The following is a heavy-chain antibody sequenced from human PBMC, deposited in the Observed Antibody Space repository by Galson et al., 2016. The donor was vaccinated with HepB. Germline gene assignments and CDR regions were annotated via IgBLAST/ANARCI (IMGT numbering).Heavy chain of an antibody. CDR3: ARDNWDDAGCSVDH. CDR2: VNTDGSGA. V-gene: IGHV3-74*01. CDR1: GFTVSSSY. Sequence: SLRLSCAASGFTVSSSYMSWIRQAPGKGLVWLSRVNTDGSGADYADSVKGRFTISRDNSKNTLYLEMNSLRAEDTAAYYCARDNWDDAGCSVDHWGQGTLVTVSS. D-gene: IGHD1-20*01. J-gene: IGHJ4*02.